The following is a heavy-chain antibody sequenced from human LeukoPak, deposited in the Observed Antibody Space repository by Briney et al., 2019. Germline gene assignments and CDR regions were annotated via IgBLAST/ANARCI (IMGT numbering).Heavy chain of an antibody. D-gene: IGHD3-22*01. CDR3: ARDLNYYDSSGFWDY. CDR1: GYSISSGYY. J-gene: IGHJ4*02. V-gene: IGHV4-38-2*02. Sequence: SETLSLTCAVSGYSISSGYYWGWIRQPPGKGLEWIGSIYHSGSTYYNPSLKSRVTISVDTSKSQFSLKLSSVTAADTAVYYCARDLNYYDSSGFWDYWGQGTLVTVSS. CDR2: IYHSGST.